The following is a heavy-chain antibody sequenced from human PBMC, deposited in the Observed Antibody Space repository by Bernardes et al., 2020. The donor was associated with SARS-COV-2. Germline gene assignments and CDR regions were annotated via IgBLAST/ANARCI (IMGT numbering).Heavy chain of an antibody. CDR1: GYTFTSYD. CDR3: ARSKRDYYDSSVYWALVSSQFMNYYYYGMDV. J-gene: IGHJ6*02. V-gene: IGHV1-8*01. CDR2: MNPNSANT. D-gene: IGHD3-22*01. Sequence: ASVKVSCKASGYTFTSYDINWVRQATGQGLEWMGWMNPNSANTGYAQKFQGRVTMTRNTSISTAYMELSSLRSEDTAVYYCARSKRDYYDSSVYWALVSSQFMNYYYYGMDVWGQGTTVTGSS.